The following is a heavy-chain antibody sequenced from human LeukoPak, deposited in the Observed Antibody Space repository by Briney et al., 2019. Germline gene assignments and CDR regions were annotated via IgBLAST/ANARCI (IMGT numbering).Heavy chain of an antibody. CDR1: GFTFSSYA. CDR2: ISSNGGST. CDR3: VKITSSSGGDY. Sequence: WGSLRLSCSASGFTFSSYAMYWVRQAPGKGLEYVSGISSNGGSTYYADSVKGRFTISRDNSKITLYLQMSSLRAEDTAVYYCVKITSSSGGDYWGQGNLVSVSS. J-gene: IGHJ4*01. V-gene: IGHV3-64D*09. D-gene: IGHD6-19*01.